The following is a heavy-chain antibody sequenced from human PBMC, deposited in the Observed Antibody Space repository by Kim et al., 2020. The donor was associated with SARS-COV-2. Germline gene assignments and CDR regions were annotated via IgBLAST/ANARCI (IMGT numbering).Heavy chain of an antibody. CDR3: ARRRASRYYFDY. J-gene: IGHJ4*02. Sequence: YYNPSLKSRVTIAVDTSKNQFSLKLSSVTAADTAVYYCARRRASRYYFDYWGQGTLVTVSS. V-gene: IGHV4-39*01.